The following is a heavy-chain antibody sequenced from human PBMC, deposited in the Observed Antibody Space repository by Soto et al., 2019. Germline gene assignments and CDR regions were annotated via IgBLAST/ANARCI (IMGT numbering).Heavy chain of an antibody. D-gene: IGHD6-13*01. V-gene: IGHV4-34*01. CDR2: INHSVST. Sequence: PSETLSLTCAVYGGSFSGYYWSWIRQPPGKGLEWIGEINHSVSTNYNPSLKSRVTISVDTSKNQFSLKLSSVTAADTAVYYCARGEHYSSSRYYEGGFDRWGKGNLVTGSS. CDR1: GGSFSGYY. J-gene: IGHJ5*02. CDR3: ARGEHYSSSRYYEGGFDR.